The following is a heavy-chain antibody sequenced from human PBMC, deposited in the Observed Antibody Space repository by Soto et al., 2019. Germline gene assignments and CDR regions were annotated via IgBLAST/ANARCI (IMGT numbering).Heavy chain of an antibody. CDR1: EFTFGAYA. V-gene: IGHV3-23*01. CDR3: AKGPYCTSGVCYTPFDY. CDR2: ISGSGGTT. D-gene: IGHD2-8*01. Sequence: EVKLLESGGGLVQPGGSLRLSCAASEFTFGAYAMSWVRQAPGKGLESVSGISGSGGTTYYADSVKGRFTISRDNSKNTLYQQMNSLRAEDTALYYCAKGPYCTSGVCYTPFDYWGRGTLVTVSS. J-gene: IGHJ4*02.